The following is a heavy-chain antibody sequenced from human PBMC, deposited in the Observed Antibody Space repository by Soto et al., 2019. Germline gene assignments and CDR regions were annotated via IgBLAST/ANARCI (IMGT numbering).Heavy chain of an antibody. CDR1: GFTFSSYG. D-gene: IGHD3-16*01. J-gene: IGHJ3*02. Sequence: GGSLRLSCAASGFTFSSYGMHWVRQAPGKGLEWVAVISYDGSNKYYADSVKGRFTISRDNSKNTLYLQMNSLRAEDTAVYYCAKSETVLNLGPAFDIWGQGTMVTVSS. CDR2: ISYDGSNK. V-gene: IGHV3-30*18. CDR3: AKSETVLNLGPAFDI.